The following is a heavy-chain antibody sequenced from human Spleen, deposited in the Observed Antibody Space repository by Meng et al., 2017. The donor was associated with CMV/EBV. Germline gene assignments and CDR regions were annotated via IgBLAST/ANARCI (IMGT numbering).Heavy chain of an antibody. J-gene: IGHJ4*02. CDR3: ARLESGFFDS. Sequence: TCTVSGGSITSGNYYWSWIRQPPGKGLEWIGHIYSSGRTYYNPSLKSRLTISVDTSKNQFLLKLSSVTAADTAVYYCARLESGFFDSWGQGTLVTVSS. CDR1: GGSITSGNYY. V-gene: IGHV4-30-4*01. CDR2: IYSSGRT. D-gene: IGHD3-3*01.